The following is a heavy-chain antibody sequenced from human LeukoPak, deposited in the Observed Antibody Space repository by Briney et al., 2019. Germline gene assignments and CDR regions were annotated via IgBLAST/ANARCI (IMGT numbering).Heavy chain of an antibody. Sequence: VASVKVSCKASGGTFSSYAISWVRQAPGQGLEWMGGIIPIFGTANYAQKFQGRVTITTDESTSTAYMELSSLRSEDTAVYYCARGSVTTVPNWFDPWGQGTLVTVSS. D-gene: IGHD4-11*01. CDR3: ARGSVTTVPNWFDP. CDR1: GGTFSSYA. CDR2: IIPIFGTA. V-gene: IGHV1-69*05. J-gene: IGHJ5*02.